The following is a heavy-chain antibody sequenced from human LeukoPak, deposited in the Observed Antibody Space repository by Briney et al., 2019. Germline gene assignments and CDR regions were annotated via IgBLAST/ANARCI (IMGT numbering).Heavy chain of an antibody. CDR2: MNPNSGNT. Sequence: GASVKVSCKASGYTFTSYVINWVRQATGQGLEWMGWMNPNSGNTGYAQKFQGRVTMTRNTSISTAYMELSSLRSEDTAVYYCARGAATSYSYYYYGMDVWGQGTTVTVSS. D-gene: IGHD2-15*01. CDR1: GYTFTSYV. CDR3: ARGAATSYSYYYYGMDV. J-gene: IGHJ6*02. V-gene: IGHV1-8*01.